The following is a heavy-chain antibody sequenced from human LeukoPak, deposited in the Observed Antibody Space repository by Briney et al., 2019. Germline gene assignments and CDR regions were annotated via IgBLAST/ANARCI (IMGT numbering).Heavy chain of an antibody. D-gene: IGHD6-6*01. CDR3: ASYPRYSSSPPFDY. V-gene: IGHV1-2*02. CDR1: GYTFTGQD. CDR2: INPNTGGT. J-gene: IGHJ4*02. Sequence: ASVKVSCKASGYTFTGQDMHWVRQAPGQGLEWMGWINPNTGGTKYAQRPQGRATMTRDTTISTAYMELSRLTSDDTAVYYCASYPRYSSSPPFDYWGQGTLVTVSS.